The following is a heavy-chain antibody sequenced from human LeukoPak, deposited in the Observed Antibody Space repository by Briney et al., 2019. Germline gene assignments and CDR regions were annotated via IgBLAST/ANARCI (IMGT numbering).Heavy chain of an antibody. Sequence: PGGSLRLSCSASGFTFSTYEMNWVRQAPGKGLEWVSSISSRAGSIYYADSVKGRFTISRDNSKNTLYLQMNSLRAEDTAVYYCAKNLGYYGSGSYSPYYYYMDVWGKGTTVTVSS. CDR1: GFTFSTYE. D-gene: IGHD3-10*01. CDR3: AKNLGYYGSGSYSPYYYYMDV. J-gene: IGHJ6*03. V-gene: IGHV3-23*01. CDR2: ISSRAGSI.